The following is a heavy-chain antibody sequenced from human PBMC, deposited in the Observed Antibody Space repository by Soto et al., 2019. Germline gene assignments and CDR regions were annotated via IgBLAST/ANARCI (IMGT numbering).Heavy chain of an antibody. CDR1: GGSISSYY. Sequence: KPSETLSLTCTVSGGSISSYYWSWIRQPPGKGLEWIGYIYYSGSTNYNPSLKSRVTISVDTSKDQFSLKLSSVTAADTAVYYCARDKITMVRGVARGMDVWGQGTRVTVSS. CDR3: ARDKITMVRGVARGMDV. V-gene: IGHV4-59*01. D-gene: IGHD3-10*01. J-gene: IGHJ6*02. CDR2: IYYSGST.